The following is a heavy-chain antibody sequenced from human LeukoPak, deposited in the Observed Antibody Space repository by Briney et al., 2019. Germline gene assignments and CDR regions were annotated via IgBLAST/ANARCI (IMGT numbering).Heavy chain of an antibody. Sequence: ASVKVSCKVSGYTLTELSMHWVRQAPGKGLEWMGGFDPEDGETICAQKFQGRVTTTEDTSTDTAYMELSSLRSEDTAVYYCATGTFQWLGATKTEVYFDYWGQGTLVTVSS. V-gene: IGHV1-24*01. CDR3: ATGTFQWLGATKTEVYFDY. D-gene: IGHD1-26*01. CDR1: GYTLTELS. J-gene: IGHJ4*02. CDR2: FDPEDGET.